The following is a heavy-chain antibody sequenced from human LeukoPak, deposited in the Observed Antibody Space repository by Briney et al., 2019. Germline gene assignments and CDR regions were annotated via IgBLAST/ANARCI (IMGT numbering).Heavy chain of an antibody. Sequence: SETLSLTCTVSGGSISSYYWSWIRQPPGKGLEWIGYIYYSGSTNYNPSLKSRVTISLDTSKNQFSLTLTSVTDADTAVYYCAGATGPYWYFDLWGRGTLVTVSS. V-gene: IGHV4-59*08. CDR3: AGATGPYWYFDL. CDR1: GGSISSYY. CDR2: IYYSGST. J-gene: IGHJ2*01. D-gene: IGHD1-1*01.